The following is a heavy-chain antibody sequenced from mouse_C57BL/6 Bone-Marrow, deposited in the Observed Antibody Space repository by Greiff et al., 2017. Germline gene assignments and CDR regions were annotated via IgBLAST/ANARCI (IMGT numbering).Heavy chain of an antibody. Sequence: EVKLVESGGGLVKPGGSLTLSCAASGFTFSDYGMHWVRQAPEKGLEWVAYISSGSSTVYYADTVKGRFIISRDNAKNTLFVQMTGLRSGDRAMYYCARSYGFAYWGQGTLVTVSA. D-gene: IGHD1-1*01. CDR2: ISSGSSTV. CDR1: GFTFSDYG. CDR3: ARSYGFAY. J-gene: IGHJ3*01. V-gene: IGHV5-17*01.